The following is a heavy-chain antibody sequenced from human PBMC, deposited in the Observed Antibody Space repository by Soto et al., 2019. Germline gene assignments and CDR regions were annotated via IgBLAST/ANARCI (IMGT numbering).Heavy chain of an antibody. J-gene: IGHJ5*02. CDR2: IYYSGTI. Sequence: SETLSLTCSVSGGSISSGDYCWSWIRQPPGKGLEWIGYIYYSGTISYNPSLRSRLTISVDPSKNQFSLRLSSVTAADTAIYYCARELKDNWFDPWGQGTLLTVSS. V-gene: IGHV4-30-4*01. CDR1: GGSISSGDYC. CDR3: ARELKDNWFDP.